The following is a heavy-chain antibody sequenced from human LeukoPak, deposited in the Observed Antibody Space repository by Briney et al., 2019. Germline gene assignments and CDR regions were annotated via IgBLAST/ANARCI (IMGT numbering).Heavy chain of an antibody. CDR1: GGSISSGSYY. J-gene: IGHJ4*02. CDR2: IYTSGST. CDR3: ASQRRGYSSYFEY. Sequence: SETLSLTCTVSGGSISSGSYYWSWIRQPAGKGLEWIGRIYTSGSTNYNPSLKSRVTISVDTSKNQFSLKLSSVTAADTAVYYCASQRRGYSSYFEYWGQGTLVTVSS. D-gene: IGHD5-18*01. V-gene: IGHV4-61*02.